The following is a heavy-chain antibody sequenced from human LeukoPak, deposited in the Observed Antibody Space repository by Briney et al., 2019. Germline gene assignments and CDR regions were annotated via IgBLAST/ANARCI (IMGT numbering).Heavy chain of an antibody. Sequence: GGSLRLSCAASGSTFSSYSMNWVRQAPGKGLEWVSSISSSSSYIYYADSVKGRFTISRDNAKNSLYLQMNSLRAEDTAVYYCARVGRLGEFIWGQGTMVTVSS. V-gene: IGHV3-21*01. J-gene: IGHJ3*02. CDR2: ISSSSSYI. D-gene: IGHD3-16*01. CDR1: GSTFSSYS. CDR3: ARVGRLGEFI.